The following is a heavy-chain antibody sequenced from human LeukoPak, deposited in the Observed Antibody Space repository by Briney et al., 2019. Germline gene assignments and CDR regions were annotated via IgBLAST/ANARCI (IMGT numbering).Heavy chain of an antibody. V-gene: IGHV5-51*01. CDR1: GYSFTSYW. CDR2: SYPGDSDT. J-gene: IGHJ5*02. D-gene: IGHD4-23*01. Sequence: GESLKISCKGSGYSFTSYWIGWVRQMPGKCLEWMGISYPGDSDTRYSPSFQGQVTISADKSISTASLKWSSMKASDPAMYYCARRSGARHGGWFDPWGQGTLVTVSS. CDR3: ARRSGARHGGWFDP.